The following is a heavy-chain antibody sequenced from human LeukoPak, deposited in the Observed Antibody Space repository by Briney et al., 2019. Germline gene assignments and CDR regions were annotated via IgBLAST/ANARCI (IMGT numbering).Heavy chain of an antibody. CDR2: ISSSSSYI. CDR3: ARDLEIGDSSSWYLDY. Sequence: KAGGSLRLSCAASGFTFSSYSRNWVRQAPGKGLEWVSSISSSSSYIYYADSVKGRFTISRDNAKNSLYLQMNSLRAEDTAVYYCARDLEIGDSSSWYLDYWGQGTLVTVSS. V-gene: IGHV3-21*01. CDR1: GFTFSSYS. J-gene: IGHJ4*02. D-gene: IGHD6-13*01.